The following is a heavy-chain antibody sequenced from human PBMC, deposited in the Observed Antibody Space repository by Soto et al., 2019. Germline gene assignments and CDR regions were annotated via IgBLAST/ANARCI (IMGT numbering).Heavy chain of an antibody. D-gene: IGHD3-10*01. CDR3: ARGRTYYYGSGSSALLY. Sequence: SETLSLTCAAYGGSFSDYYWTWIRQSPGKGLEWIGEINPSGGFNYNPSLKSRVSISVATAKTQFSLKLTSVTAADTAVYYCARGRTYYYGSGSSALLYWGQGSLVTVSS. J-gene: IGHJ4*02. CDR1: GGSFSDYY. CDR2: INPSGGF. V-gene: IGHV4-34*01.